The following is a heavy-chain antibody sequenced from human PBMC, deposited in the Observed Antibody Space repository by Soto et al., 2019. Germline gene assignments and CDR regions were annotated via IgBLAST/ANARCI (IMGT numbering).Heavy chain of an antibody. CDR3: AKGRYDFWSPYYFDS. CDR2: ITWNSRVL. CDR1: GMKFDDFS. D-gene: IGHD3-3*01. V-gene: IGHV3-9*01. J-gene: IGHJ4*02. Sequence: PXGSLIVSWVCMGMKFDDFSMHLVLQAPGKGLEWVSGITWNSRVLAYADSVKGRFTISRDNARNSLYLQMDSLRDEDTALYYYAKGRYDFWSPYYFDSWGQGTLVTVSS.